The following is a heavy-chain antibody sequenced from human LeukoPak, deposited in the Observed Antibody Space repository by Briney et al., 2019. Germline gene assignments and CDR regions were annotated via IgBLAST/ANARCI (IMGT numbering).Heavy chain of an antibody. CDR2: INPNSGGT. CDR1: GYTFSGYY. Sequence: ASVKVSCKASGYTFSGYYMHWVRQAPGQGLEWMGWINPNSGGTNYAQKFQGRVTMTRDTSISTAYMELSRLRSDDTAVYYCARERYNWNDGGAFDIWGQGTMVTVSS. CDR3: ARERYNWNDGGAFDI. D-gene: IGHD1-1*01. J-gene: IGHJ3*02. V-gene: IGHV1-2*02.